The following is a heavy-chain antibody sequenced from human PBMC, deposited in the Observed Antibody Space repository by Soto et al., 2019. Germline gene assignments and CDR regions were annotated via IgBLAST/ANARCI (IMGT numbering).Heavy chain of an antibody. V-gene: IGHV1-8*01. CDR1: GYTFTSYD. J-gene: IGHJ6*03. D-gene: IGHD3-10*01. CDR2: INPNSGNT. Sequence: ASVKVSCKASGYTFTSYDINWGRQATGQGLEWMGWINPNSGNTGYAQKFQGRVTMTRNTSISTAYMELSSLRSEDTAVYYCAGRPYYGSGSLHMDVWGKGTTVTVSS. CDR3: AGRPYYGSGSLHMDV.